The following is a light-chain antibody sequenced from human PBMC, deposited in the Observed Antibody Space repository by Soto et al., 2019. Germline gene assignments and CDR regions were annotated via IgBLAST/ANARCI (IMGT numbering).Light chain of an antibody. CDR1: QLFSSN. CDR2: GSS. CDR3: QQYEDWPRT. J-gene: IGKJ5*01. V-gene: IGKV3-15*01. Sequence: EIVRPQYRATLSLSPGARPTPPWVASQLFSSNLAWSQRRPGQAPRLLSYGSSTRATGVPPRFRGSAVWTECTRTIRSLKSEDGGVYYCQQYEDWPRTFGQGTRLEIK.